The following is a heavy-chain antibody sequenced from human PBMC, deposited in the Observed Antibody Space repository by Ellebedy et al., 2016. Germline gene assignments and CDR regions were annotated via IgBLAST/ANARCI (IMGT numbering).Heavy chain of an antibody. V-gene: IGHV3-30*18. J-gene: IGHJ3*02. CDR2: ISYDGRNI. Sequence: GESLKISXAASGFTFTRHAMHWVRQAPGKGLEWVAVISYDGRNIYYAHSVEGRFTISRDNSKNTLYLQMNSLRPEDTAVYYCAKIPYIVVVTGNGFDIWGQGTMDTVSS. D-gene: IGHD2-21*02. CDR3: AKIPYIVVVTGNGFDI. CDR1: GFTFTRHA.